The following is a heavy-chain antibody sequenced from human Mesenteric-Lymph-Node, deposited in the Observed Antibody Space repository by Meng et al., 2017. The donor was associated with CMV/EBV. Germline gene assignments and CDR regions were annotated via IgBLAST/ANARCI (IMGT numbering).Heavy chain of an antibody. CDR2: VNPTSGDT. Sequence: SVKVSCKTSGYPFTSFDINWVRQATGQGLEWVGRVNPTSGDTVYAQNFQGRVTMTSNTSINTGYMELRSLRSEDTAVYYCTRGQIYKEPAGWSYGMDVWGQGTTVTVSS. V-gene: IGHV1-8*01. D-gene: IGHD2-2*01. J-gene: IGHJ6*02. CDR3: TRGQIYKEPAGWSYGMDV. CDR1: GYPFTSFD.